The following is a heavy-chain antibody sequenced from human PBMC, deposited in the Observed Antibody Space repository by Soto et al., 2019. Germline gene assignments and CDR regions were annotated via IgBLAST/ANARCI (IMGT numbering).Heavy chain of an antibody. CDR2: IWYDGSNK. J-gene: IGHJ6*02. Sequence: QVQLVESGGGVVQPGRSLRLSCAASGFTFSSYGMHWVRQAPGKGLEWVAVIWYDGSNKYYADSVKGRFTISRDNSKNTLYLQMNSLRAEDTAVYYCARGKLAAAGFENYGMGVWGQGTTVTVSS. CDR1: GFTFSSYG. CDR3: ARGKLAAAGFENYGMGV. D-gene: IGHD6-13*01. V-gene: IGHV3-33*01.